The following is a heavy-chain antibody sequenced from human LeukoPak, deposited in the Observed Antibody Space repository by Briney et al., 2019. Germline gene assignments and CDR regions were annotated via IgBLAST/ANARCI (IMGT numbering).Heavy chain of an antibody. CDR2: INSDGSIT. D-gene: IGHD2-8*02. CDR1: GFTFSDSW. J-gene: IGHJ4*02. CDR3: ARHLVHFDY. Sequence: GGSLRLSCAVSGFTFSDSWMHWVRQAPGKGLVWVSRINSDGSITAYADSVKGRFTISRDNAKNTLYLQMNSLRAEDTAVYYCARHLVHFDYWGQGTLVTVS. V-gene: IGHV3-74*01.